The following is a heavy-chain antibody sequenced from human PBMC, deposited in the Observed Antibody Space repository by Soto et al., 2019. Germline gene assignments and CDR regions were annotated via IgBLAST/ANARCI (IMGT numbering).Heavy chain of an antibody. CDR1: GGSISSYY. J-gene: IGHJ4*02. D-gene: IGHD6-13*01. CDR3: ARVGEAAAGPYYFDY. V-gene: IGHV4-59*01. Sequence: SETLSLTCTVSGGSISSYYWSWIRQPPGKGLEWIGYIYYSGSTNYNPSLKSRVTISVDTSKNQFSLKLSSVTAADTAVYYCARVGEAAAGPYYFDYWGQGTLVTVSS. CDR2: IYYSGST.